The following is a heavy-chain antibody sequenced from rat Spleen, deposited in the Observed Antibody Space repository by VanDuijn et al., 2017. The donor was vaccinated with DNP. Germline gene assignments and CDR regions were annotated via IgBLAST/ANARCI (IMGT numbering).Heavy chain of an antibody. CDR1: GFSLTDYS. V-gene: IGHV2-19*01. J-gene: IGHJ2*01. CDR2: ISSGGST. Sequence: QVQLKESGPGLVQPSETLSLTCTVSGFSLTDYSVHWVRQPPGKVLEWIAAISSGGSTYYNSALKSRLSISRDTSKSQVFLKMNSLQTEDTAIYYCTRGVTTVVTGWFDYWGQGVMVTVSS. CDR3: TRGVTTVVTGWFDY. D-gene: IGHD1-1*01.